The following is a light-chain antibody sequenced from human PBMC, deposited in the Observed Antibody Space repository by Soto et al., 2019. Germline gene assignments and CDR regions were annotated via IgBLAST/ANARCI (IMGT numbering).Light chain of an antibody. J-gene: IGKJ5*01. Sequence: EIVLTQSPGTLSLSPGERATLSCRASQSVSSSHLAGYRQKPGQAPRLLIYDASTRASGIPDRISGSGSGTDFPLTNIRLRSEDFAVYFCQHYGNSPITFGQGTRLEIK. CDR3: QHYGNSPIT. CDR1: QSVSSSH. V-gene: IGKV3-20*01. CDR2: DAS.